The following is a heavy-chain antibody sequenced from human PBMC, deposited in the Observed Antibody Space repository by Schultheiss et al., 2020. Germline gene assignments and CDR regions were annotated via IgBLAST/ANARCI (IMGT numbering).Heavy chain of an antibody. CDR3: ARLGYCSGSSCFYGMDV. D-gene: IGHD2-15*01. Sequence: WGSLRLSCAASGFTFSSYAMHWVRQAPGKGLEWVAVISYDGSNKYYADSVKGRFTISRDNSKNTLYLQMNSLRAEDTAVYYCARLGYCSGSSCFYGMDVWGQGTTVTVSS. CDR1: GFTFSSYA. J-gene: IGHJ6*02. V-gene: IGHV3-30*01. CDR2: ISYDGSNK.